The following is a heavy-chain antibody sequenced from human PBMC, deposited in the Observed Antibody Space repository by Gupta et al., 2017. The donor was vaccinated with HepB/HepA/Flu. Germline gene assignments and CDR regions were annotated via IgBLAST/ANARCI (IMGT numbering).Heavy chain of an antibody. J-gene: IGHJ4*02. V-gene: IGHV3-48*03. CDR2: ISSSGSII. CDR1: GFTFSSYE. Sequence: EVQLMESGGGLVQPGGSLRLSCAASGFTFSSYEMNWVRQAPGKGLEWLSYISSSGSIIYYADSVRGRFTISRDNAKNSLYLKMNSLRAEDTAIDYCARDETGTTGYFAYWGQGTLVTVSS. CDR3: ARDETGTTGYFAY. D-gene: IGHD1-7*01.